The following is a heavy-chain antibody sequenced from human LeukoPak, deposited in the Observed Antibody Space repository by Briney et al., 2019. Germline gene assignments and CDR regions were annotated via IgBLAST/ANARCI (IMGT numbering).Heavy chain of an antibody. CDR1: GYTFTSYG. Sequence: ASVKVSCKASGYTFTSYGISWVRQAPGQGLEWMGWINPNSGGTNYAQKFQGRVTMTRDTSISTAYMELSSLRSDDTAVYYCARSRDGYNYRFDYWGQGTLVTVSS. CDR3: ARSRDGYNYRFDY. J-gene: IGHJ4*02. V-gene: IGHV1-2*02. D-gene: IGHD5-12*01. CDR2: INPNSGGT.